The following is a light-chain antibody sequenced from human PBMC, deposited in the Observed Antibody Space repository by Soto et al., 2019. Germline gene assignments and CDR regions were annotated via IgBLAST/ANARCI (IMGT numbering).Light chain of an antibody. CDR2: EVS. CDR1: SSDVGGYNY. Sequence: QSVLTQPPSASGSPGQSVTISCTGTSSDVGGYNYVSWYQQHPGKAPKLMIYEVSERPSWVPDRFSGSKSGNTASLTVSVLRAEDEADYYCSSYAGSNNMVFGGGTKVTVL. J-gene: IGLJ3*02. CDR3: SSYAGSNNMV. V-gene: IGLV2-8*01.